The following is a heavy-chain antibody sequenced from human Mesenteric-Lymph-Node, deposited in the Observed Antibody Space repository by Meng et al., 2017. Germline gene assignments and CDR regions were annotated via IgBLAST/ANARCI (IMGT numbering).Heavy chain of an antibody. CDR3: ARVYSLWDAFDI. Sequence: SETLSLTCAVSGYSISSGYYWGWIRQPPGKGLEWIGSIYHSGSTYYNPSLKSRVTISVDTSKNQFSLKLSSVTAADTAVYYCARVYSLWDAFDIWGQGTMVTVSS. V-gene: IGHV4-38-2*01. D-gene: IGHD2-21*01. J-gene: IGHJ3*02. CDR1: GYSISSGYY. CDR2: IYHSGST.